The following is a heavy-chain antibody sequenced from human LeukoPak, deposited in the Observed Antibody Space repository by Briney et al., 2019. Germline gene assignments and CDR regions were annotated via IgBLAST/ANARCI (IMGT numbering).Heavy chain of an antibody. CDR1: GGSISNYY. V-gene: IGHV4-59*01. D-gene: IGHD5-24*01. J-gene: IGHJ4*02. Sequence: SETLSPTCTVSGGSISNYYWSWIRQPPGKGLEWIGYIYYSGSTKYNPSLKSRVTISVDTSKNQFSLRLSSVTAADTAVYFCARERRDGYRRFDYWGQGTLVTVSS. CDR2: IYYSGST. CDR3: ARERRDGYRRFDY.